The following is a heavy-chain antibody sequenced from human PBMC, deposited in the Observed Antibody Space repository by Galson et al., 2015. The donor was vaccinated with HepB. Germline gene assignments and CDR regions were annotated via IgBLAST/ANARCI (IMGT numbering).Heavy chain of an antibody. Sequence: SVKVSCKASGYTFTSYAMNWVRQAPGQGLEWMGWINTNTGNPTYAQDFTGRFVLSLDTSVSTAYLQISSLKAEDTAVYYCARDTPVYCSGGSCYSVYAFDIWGQGTMVTVSS. V-gene: IGHV7-4-1*02. CDR1: GYTFTSYA. D-gene: IGHD2-15*01. J-gene: IGHJ3*02. CDR3: ARDTPVYCSGGSCYSVYAFDI. CDR2: INTNTGNP.